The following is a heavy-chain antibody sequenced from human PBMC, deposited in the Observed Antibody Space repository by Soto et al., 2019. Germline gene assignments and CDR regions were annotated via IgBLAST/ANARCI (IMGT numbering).Heavy chain of an antibody. CDR3: ARGLGRFGQADAFDI. CDR2: INHSGST. J-gene: IGHJ3*02. Sequence: SETLSLTCAVYGGSFSGYYWSWIRQPPGKGLEWIGEINHSGSTNYNPSLKSRVTISVDTSKNQFSLKLSSVTAADTAVYYCARGLGRFGQADAFDIWGQGTMVTVSS. D-gene: IGHD3-10*01. V-gene: IGHV4-34*01. CDR1: GGSFSGYY.